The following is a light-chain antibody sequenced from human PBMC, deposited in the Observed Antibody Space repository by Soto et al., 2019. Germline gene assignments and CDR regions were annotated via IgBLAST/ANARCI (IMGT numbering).Light chain of an antibody. CDR2: LGS. CDR3: MQALHTPLT. J-gene: IGKJ2*01. V-gene: IGKV2-28*01. Sequence: DIVMTQSPLSLPATPGEPASISCRSSQSLLHSNGYNYLDWYLQKPGQSPQLLIYLGSNRASGVPDRFSGSGSGTDFTLKISRMEAEDVGVYYCMQALHTPLTFGLGTKVDIK. CDR1: QSLLHSNGYNY.